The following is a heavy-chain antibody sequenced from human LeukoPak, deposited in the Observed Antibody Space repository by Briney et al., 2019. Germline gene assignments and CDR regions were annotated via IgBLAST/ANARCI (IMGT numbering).Heavy chain of an antibody. CDR2: ISSSSDSI. Sequence: GGSLRLSCAASGFSFNRYGMNWVRQAPGKGPEWVSYISSSSDSIHYAESVKGRFTMSRDNTKNALYLQMNSLRAEDTAVYYCARASRDGYDYWGQGTLVTVSS. CDR1: GFSFNRYG. V-gene: IGHV3-48*04. D-gene: IGHD5-24*01. J-gene: IGHJ4*02. CDR3: ARASRDGYDY.